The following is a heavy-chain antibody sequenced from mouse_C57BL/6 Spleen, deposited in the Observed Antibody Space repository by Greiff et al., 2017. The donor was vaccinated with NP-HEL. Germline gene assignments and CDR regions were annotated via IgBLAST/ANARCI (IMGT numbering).Heavy chain of an antibody. CDR1: GYTFTSYG. V-gene: IGHV1-81*01. CDR2: IYPRSGNT. J-gene: IGHJ2*01. Sequence: QVQLQQSGAELARPGASVKLSCKASGYTFTSYGISWVKQRTGQGLEWIGEIYPRSGNTYYNEKFKGKATLTADKSSSTAYMELRSLTSEDSAVYFCARSGGYYGCFDYWGQGTTLTVSS. CDR3: ARSGGYYGCFDY. D-gene: IGHD2-3*01.